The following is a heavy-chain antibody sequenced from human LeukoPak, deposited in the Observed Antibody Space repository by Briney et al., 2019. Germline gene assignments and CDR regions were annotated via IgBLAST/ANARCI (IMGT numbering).Heavy chain of an antibody. V-gene: IGHV4-59*01. CDR3: ARVKDAAREYAFDI. CDR2: SYYSGST. D-gene: IGHD6-6*01. CDR1: GGSISSYN. J-gene: IGHJ3*02. Sequence: SETLSLTCTVSGGSISSYNWSWIRQPPAQGMERNGYSYYSGSTNSTHSPNSRGTISVYMSKYQYSLTLSSVSAADTAVYYCARVKDAAREYAFDIWGQGTMVSVSS.